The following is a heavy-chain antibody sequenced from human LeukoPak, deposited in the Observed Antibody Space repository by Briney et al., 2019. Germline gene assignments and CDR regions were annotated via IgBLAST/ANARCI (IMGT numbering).Heavy chain of an antibody. D-gene: IGHD3-9*01. Sequence: SETLSLTCTVSGGSISSYYWSWIRQPPGKGLEWIGYIYYSGSTNYNPSLKSRVTISVDTSKNQFSLKLSSVTAADTAVYYCARQGMAYDILTGYYSGYMDVWGKGTTVTVSS. CDR1: GGSISSYY. CDR2: IYYSGST. J-gene: IGHJ6*03. CDR3: ARQGMAYDILTGYYSGYMDV. V-gene: IGHV4-59*01.